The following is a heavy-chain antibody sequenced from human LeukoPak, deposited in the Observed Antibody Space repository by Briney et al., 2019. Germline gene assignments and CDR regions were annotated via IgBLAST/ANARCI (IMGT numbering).Heavy chain of an antibody. CDR3: AKVSGYSSGWYSYFDY. CDR2: ISYDGSNK. V-gene: IGHV3-30-3*01. D-gene: IGHD6-19*01. J-gene: IGHJ4*02. Sequence: GGSLRLSCAASGFTFSSYAMHWVRQAPGKGLEWVAVISYDGSNKYYADSVKGRFTISRDNSKNTLYLQMNSLRAEDTAVYYCAKVSGYSSGWYSYFDYWGQGTLVTVSS. CDR1: GFTFSSYA.